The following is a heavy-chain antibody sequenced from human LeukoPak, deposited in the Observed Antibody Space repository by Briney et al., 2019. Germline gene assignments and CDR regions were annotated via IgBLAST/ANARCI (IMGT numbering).Heavy chain of an antibody. Sequence: ASVKVSCKASGYTFASYDINWVRQATGQGLEWMGWISAYNGNTNYAQKLQGRVTMTTDTSTSTAYMELSSLSSEDTAVYYCARRRGYSSGWLRGYFDYWGQGTLDTVSS. CDR3: ARRRGYSSGWLRGYFDY. D-gene: IGHD6-19*01. V-gene: IGHV1-18*01. CDR1: GYTFASYD. CDR2: ISAYNGNT. J-gene: IGHJ4*02.